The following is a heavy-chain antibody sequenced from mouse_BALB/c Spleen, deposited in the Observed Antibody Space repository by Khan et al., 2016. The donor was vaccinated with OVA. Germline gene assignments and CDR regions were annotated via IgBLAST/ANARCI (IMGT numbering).Heavy chain of an antibody. V-gene: IGHV1-7*01. Sequence: VELVESGAKLAKPGASVKMSCKASGYTFTSYWMHWIKQRPGQGLEWIGYINPTSGYTDYNQKFKDKATLTADKSSSTAYMQLSSLTSDDSAVYYCARDRIDYWGQGTALTVSS. CDR3: ARDRIDY. CDR1: GYTFTSYW. J-gene: IGHJ2*01. CDR2: INPTSGYT.